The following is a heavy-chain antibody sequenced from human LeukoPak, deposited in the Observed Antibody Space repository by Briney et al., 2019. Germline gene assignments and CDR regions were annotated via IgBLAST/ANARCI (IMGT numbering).Heavy chain of an antibody. CDR1: GDSLSPYF. Sequence: PSETLSLTCSVSGDSLSPYFWTWIRQPAGKGLEWIGRIYNDDGTYYSPSLNSRVTMSLDTSKNLFSLHLESVTAADTAVYFCAREVAVVSTSYFYYYMDVWGKGTTVIVSS. CDR2: IYNDDGT. J-gene: IGHJ6*03. D-gene: IGHD2-15*01. CDR3: AREVAVVSTSYFYYYMDV. V-gene: IGHV4-4*07.